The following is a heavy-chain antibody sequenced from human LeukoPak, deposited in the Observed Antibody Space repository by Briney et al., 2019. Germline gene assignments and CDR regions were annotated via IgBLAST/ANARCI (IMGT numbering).Heavy chain of an antibody. CDR1: GGSISSGGYY. Sequence: SETLSLTCTVSGGSISSGGYYWSWIRQHPRKGLEWIGYIYYSGSTYYNPSLKSRVTISVDTSKNQSSLKLSSVTAADTAVYYCARDRQQLVFPYYYYGMDVWGQGTTVTVSS. D-gene: IGHD6-13*01. V-gene: IGHV4-31*03. CDR2: IYYSGST. J-gene: IGHJ6*02. CDR3: ARDRQQLVFPYYYYGMDV.